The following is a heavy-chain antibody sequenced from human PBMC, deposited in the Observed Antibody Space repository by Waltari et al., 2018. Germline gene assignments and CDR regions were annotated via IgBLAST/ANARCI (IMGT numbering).Heavy chain of an antibody. CDR2: INPTAGSA. CDR1: GYTFTNYY. J-gene: IGHJ4*02. Sequence: QVQLVQSGAEVKKPGASVKVSCKASGYTFTNYYMHLVRQAPGQGLEWMGIINPTAGSATYAQRFQGRVTMTRDTSTSTVYMELSSLRSEDTAVYYCAREWLYGSGSGSYAFWDNWGQGTLVTVSS. V-gene: IGHV1-46*01. D-gene: IGHD3-10*01. CDR3: AREWLYGSGSGSYAFWDN.